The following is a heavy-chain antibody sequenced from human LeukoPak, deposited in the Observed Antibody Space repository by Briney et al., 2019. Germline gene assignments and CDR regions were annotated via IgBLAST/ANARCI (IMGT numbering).Heavy chain of an antibody. D-gene: IGHD1-1*01. V-gene: IGHV4-39*01. CDR2: IYYSGST. CDR1: GGSISSSSFY. CDR3: ARRNWNDVNFGY. J-gene: IGHJ4*02. Sequence: PSETLSLTCAVSGGSISSSSFYWDWIRQPPGKGLEWIGSIYYSGSTYYNPSLKSRVAISVDTSKNQFSLKLSSVTAADTALYYCARRNWNDVNFGYWGQGTLVTVSS.